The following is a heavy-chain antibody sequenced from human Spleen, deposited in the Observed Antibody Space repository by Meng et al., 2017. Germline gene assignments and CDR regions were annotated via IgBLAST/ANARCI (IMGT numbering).Heavy chain of an antibody. V-gene: IGHV3-9*01. Sequence: SLKISCAASGFTFGDYAMHWVRQAPGKRLEWVSGINWNSGNIAYADSVKGRFTISRDNAKNSLYLQMNSLRAEDTALYYCAKLMDYYDSSEDAFDIWGQGTMVTVSS. CDR2: INWNSGNI. D-gene: IGHD3-22*01. CDR3: AKLMDYYDSSEDAFDI. CDR1: GFTFGDYA. J-gene: IGHJ3*02.